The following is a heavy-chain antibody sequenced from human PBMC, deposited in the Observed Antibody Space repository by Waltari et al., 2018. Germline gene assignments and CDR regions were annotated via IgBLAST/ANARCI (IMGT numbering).Heavy chain of an antibody. Sequence: QVQLVQSGAEVKKPGASVTVSCKASGYTFTSYAMHWVRQAPGQRLEWMGWINAGNGNTKYSQKFQGRVTITRDTSASTAYMELSSLRSEDTAVYYCAITVTTWRVYYYYYGMDVWGKGTTVTVSS. CDR3: AITVTTWRVYYYYYGMDV. CDR2: INAGNGNT. D-gene: IGHD4-17*01. V-gene: IGHV1-3*01. CDR1: GYTFTSYA. J-gene: IGHJ6*04.